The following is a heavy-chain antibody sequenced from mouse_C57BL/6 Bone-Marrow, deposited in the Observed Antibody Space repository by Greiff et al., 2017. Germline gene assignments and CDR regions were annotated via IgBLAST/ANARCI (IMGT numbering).Heavy chain of an antibody. CDR2: INPGSGGT. J-gene: IGHJ3*01. Sequence: QVQLKESGAELVRPGTSVKVSCKASGYAFTNYLIEWVKQRPGQGLEWIGVINPGSGGTNYNEKFKGKATLTADKSSSTAYMQLSSLTSEDSAVYFCARGLRYAYWGQGTLVTVSA. CDR3: ARGLRYAY. CDR1: GYAFTNYL. V-gene: IGHV1-54*01. D-gene: IGHD1-1*01.